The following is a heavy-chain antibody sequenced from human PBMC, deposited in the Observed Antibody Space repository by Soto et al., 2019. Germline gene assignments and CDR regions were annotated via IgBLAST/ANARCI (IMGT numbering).Heavy chain of an antibody. CDR3: AKGKNYYDSSGYPNWFDP. D-gene: IGHD3-22*01. Sequence: ASVKVSGKASGYSFINYGIHWGRQAPGQRLEWMGWINAGNGNTRYSQKFQGRVTITRDTSASTAYMELSSLRSEDTAVYYCAKGKNYYDSSGYPNWFDPRGQRTLVTVSS. V-gene: IGHV1-3*01. CDR2: INAGNGNT. J-gene: IGHJ5*02. CDR1: GYSFINYG.